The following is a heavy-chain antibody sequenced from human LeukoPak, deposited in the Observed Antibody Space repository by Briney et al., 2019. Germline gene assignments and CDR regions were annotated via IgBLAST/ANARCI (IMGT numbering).Heavy chain of an antibody. D-gene: IGHD3-10*01. J-gene: IGHJ4*02. CDR2: ITSSGKSV. CDR3: ASAGLTYGSGSYFVY. V-gene: IGHV3-11*01. CDR1: GFTFSDYY. Sequence: GGSLRLSCAASGFTFSDYYMGWIRQAPGKGLEWVSYITSSGKSVYYAASVKGRFTISRDNAKNSLYLQMNSLRAEDTALYYCASAGLTYGSGSYFVYWGQGTLVTVSS.